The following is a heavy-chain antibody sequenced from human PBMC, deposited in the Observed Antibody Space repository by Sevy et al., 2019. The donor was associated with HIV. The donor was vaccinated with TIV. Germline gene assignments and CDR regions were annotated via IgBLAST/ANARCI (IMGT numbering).Heavy chain of an antibody. J-gene: IGHJ6*02. Sequence: ASVKVSCKVSGYTLTELSMHWVRQAPGKGLEWMGGFDPEDGETIYAQKFQGRVTMTEDTSTDTAYMELSSLRSEDTVVYYCATDRRVRGVYYYGMDVWGQGTTVTVSS. CDR2: FDPEDGET. CDR1: GYTLTELS. D-gene: IGHD3-10*01. CDR3: ATDRRVRGVYYYGMDV. V-gene: IGHV1-24*01.